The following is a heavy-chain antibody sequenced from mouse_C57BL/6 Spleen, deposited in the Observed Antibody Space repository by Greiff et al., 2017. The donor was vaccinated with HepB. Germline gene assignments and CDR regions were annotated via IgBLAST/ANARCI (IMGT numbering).Heavy chain of an antibody. CDR3: ARNDGSSLWYFDV. CDR2: IWSGGST. J-gene: IGHJ1*03. CDR1: GFSLTSYG. Sequence: VQRVESGPGLVQPSQSLSITCTVSGFSLTSYGVHWVRQSPGKGLEWLGVIWSGGSTDYNAAFISRLSISKDNSKSQVFFKMNSLQADDTAIYYCARNDGSSLWYFDVWGTGTTVTVSS. V-gene: IGHV2-2*01. D-gene: IGHD1-1*01.